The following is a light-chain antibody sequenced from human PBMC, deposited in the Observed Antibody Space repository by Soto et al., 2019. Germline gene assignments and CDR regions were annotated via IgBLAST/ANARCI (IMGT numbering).Light chain of an antibody. Sequence: QSVLTQPASVSGSPGQSITISCTGTSSDVGRYNLVSWYQQHPGKAPKLIIHEDSKRSSGLSNRFSGSKSGNTASLTISGLQAEDEADYYCSSYTDSSNYVFGTGTKVTVL. CDR2: EDS. CDR3: SSYTDSSNYV. V-gene: IGLV2-14*02. J-gene: IGLJ1*01. CDR1: SSDVGRYNL.